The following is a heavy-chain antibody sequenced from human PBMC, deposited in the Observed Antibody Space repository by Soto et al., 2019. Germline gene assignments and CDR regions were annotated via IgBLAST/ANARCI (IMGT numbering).Heavy chain of an antibody. CDR3: ASDPASNWGSLHYFDH. D-gene: IGHD7-27*01. CDR2: ISSSTRYI. V-gene: IGHV3-21*06. Sequence: PVGSLRLSCAGSGFTLSDYSMNWVRHTPGKGLEWVSSISSSTRYINYADSVRGRFTISRDSAKNSLYLQMTSLREEDRAVYYCASDPASNWGSLHYFDHWGQGALVTVSS. J-gene: IGHJ4*02. CDR1: GFTLSDYS.